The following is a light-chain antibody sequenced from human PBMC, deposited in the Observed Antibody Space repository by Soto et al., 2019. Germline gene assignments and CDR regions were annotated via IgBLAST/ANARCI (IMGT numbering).Light chain of an antibody. V-gene: IGLV2-14*01. CDR2: NVS. CDR3: SSYTSSSTLEV. J-gene: IGLJ1*01. Sequence: QSALTQPASVSGSPGQSITISCTGTSSDVGGYNYVSWYQQHPGKAPKLMIYNVSNRPSGVSNRFSGSKSGNTASLTISGLPAEDEAYYYCSSYTSSSTLEVFGTGTKVTVL. CDR1: SSDVGGYNY.